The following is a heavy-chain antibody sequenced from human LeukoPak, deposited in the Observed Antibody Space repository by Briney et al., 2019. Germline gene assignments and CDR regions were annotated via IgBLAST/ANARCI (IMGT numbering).Heavy chain of an antibody. CDR3: ATTTTRGIPHYFDY. CDR2: IYPGDSDT. V-gene: IGHV5-51*01. J-gene: IGHJ4*02. Sequence: GESLKISCKGSGYSFASYWIVWVRQLPGKGLGCMGIIYPGDSDTRYRPSFQGQVTISADKSISTAYLQWSGLKTSDAAMYYCATTTTRGIPHYFDYWGQGTLVTVSS. D-gene: IGHD1-1*01. CDR1: GYSFASYW.